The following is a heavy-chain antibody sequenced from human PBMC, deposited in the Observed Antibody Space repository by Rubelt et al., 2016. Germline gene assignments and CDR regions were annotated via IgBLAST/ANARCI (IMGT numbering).Heavy chain of an antibody. CDR3: ATTIAIRPYYFDY. Sequence: QVQLVQSGAEVKKPGSSVKVSCKASGGTFSSYAISWVRQAPGQGLEWMGGIIPVFGTANYAQKFQGGTPRAADESTSTAYMELCSLRAEDTAVYYCATTIAIRPYYFDYWGQGTLVTVSS. CDR1: GGTFSSYA. D-gene: IGHD6-6*01. CDR2: IIPVFGTA. V-gene: IGHV1-69*01. J-gene: IGHJ4*02.